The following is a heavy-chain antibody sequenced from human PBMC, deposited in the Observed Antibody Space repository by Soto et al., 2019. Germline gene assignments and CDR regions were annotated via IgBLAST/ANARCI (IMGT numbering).Heavy chain of an antibody. CDR1: GLTFSNVW. J-gene: IGHJ4*02. V-gene: IGHV3-15*05. CDR2: VKSNADGGAR. CDR3: TTTRDPDDY. Sequence: PGGSLRLSCAASGLTFSNVWMSWVRQAPGKGLEWVGRVKSNADGGAREYAAPVKGRFTISRDDSTNTLCLQMNSLKTEDTAVYYCTTTRDPDDYWGQGTLVTVSS.